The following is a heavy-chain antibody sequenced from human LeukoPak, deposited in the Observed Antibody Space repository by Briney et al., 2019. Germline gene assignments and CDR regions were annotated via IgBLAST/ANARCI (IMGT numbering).Heavy chain of an antibody. J-gene: IGHJ3*01. D-gene: IGHD3-22*01. CDR3: ARASYYYDTSGLGAFDV. CDR2: INWNSDRI. V-gene: IGHV3-9*01. Sequence: GRSLRLSCAASGFIFGDYGMYWVRQAPGKGLEWFSGINWNSDRIGYADSVKGRFTISRDNAKNSLYMQMNSVRAEDTALYYCARASYYYDTSGLGAFDVWGQGTTVIVSS. CDR1: GFIFGDYG.